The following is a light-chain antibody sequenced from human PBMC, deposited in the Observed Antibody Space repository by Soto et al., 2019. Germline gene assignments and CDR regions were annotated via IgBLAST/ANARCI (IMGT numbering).Light chain of an antibody. CDR3: QSYDSSLSGRVV. CDR1: SSNIGAGYD. V-gene: IGLV1-40*01. J-gene: IGLJ2*01. Sequence: QSVLTQPPSVSGAPGQRVTISCTGSSSNIGAGYDVHWYQQLPGTAPKLLIYGNSNRPSGVPDRFSGSKSGTSASLANTGLQAEDEADYSCQSYDSSLSGRVVFGGGTKVTVL. CDR2: GNS.